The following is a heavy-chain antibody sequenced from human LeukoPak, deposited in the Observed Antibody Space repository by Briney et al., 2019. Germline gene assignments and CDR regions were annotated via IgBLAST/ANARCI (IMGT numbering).Heavy chain of an antibody. V-gene: IGHV4-30-4*01. Sequence: SQTLSLTCTVSGGSISSGDYYWSWIRQPPGKGLEWIGYIYYSGSTYYNPSLKSRVTISVDTSKNQFSLKLSSVTAADTAVYYCASSSYDYVWGSYRPYNWFDPWGQGTLVTVSS. D-gene: IGHD3-16*02. CDR1: GGSISSGDYY. CDR3: ASSSYDYVWGSYRPYNWFDP. CDR2: IYYSGST. J-gene: IGHJ5*02.